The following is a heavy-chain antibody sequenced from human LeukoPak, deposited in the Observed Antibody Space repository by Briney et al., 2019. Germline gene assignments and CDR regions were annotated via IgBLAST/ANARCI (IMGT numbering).Heavy chain of an antibody. J-gene: IGHJ4*02. CDR3: ARGGVRYFDWLLPLRPLDY. Sequence: ASVKVSCKVSGYTLTELSMHWVRQAPGKGLEWMGGFDPEDGETIYAQKFQGRVTMTEDTPTDTAYMELSSLRSEDTAVYYCARGGVRYFDWLLPLRPLDYWGQGTLVTVSS. D-gene: IGHD3-9*01. V-gene: IGHV1-24*01. CDR1: GYTLTELS. CDR2: FDPEDGET.